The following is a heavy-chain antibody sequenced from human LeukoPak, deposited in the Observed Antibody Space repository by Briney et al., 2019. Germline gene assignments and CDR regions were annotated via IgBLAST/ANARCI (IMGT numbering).Heavy chain of an antibody. CDR2: ISYDGSNK. Sequence: QPGGSLRLSCAASGFTFSSYGMRWVRQAPGKGLEWVAVISYDGSNKYYADSVKGRFTISRDNSKNTLYLQMNSLRAEDTAVYYCAKDAYSGSFRWFDPWGQGTLVTVSS. J-gene: IGHJ5*02. V-gene: IGHV3-30*18. D-gene: IGHD1-26*01. CDR1: GFTFSSYG. CDR3: AKDAYSGSFRWFDP.